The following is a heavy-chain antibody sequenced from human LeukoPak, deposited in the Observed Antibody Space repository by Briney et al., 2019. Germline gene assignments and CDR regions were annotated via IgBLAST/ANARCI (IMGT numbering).Heavy chain of an antibody. CDR2: IYYSGST. V-gene: IGHV4-39*07. Sequence: PSETLSLTCTVSGGSVSSSTYYWGWIRQAPGKELEWIGTIYYSGSTYYNPSLKSRVTISVDTSKNQFSLKLSSVTAADTAVYYCARYSSGWSFDYWGQGTLVTVSS. CDR1: GGSVSSSTYY. D-gene: IGHD6-19*01. J-gene: IGHJ4*02. CDR3: ARYSSGWSFDY.